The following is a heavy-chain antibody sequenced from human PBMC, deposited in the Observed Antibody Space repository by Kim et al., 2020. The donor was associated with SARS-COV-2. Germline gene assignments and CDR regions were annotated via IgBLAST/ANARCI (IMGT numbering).Heavy chain of an antibody. V-gene: IGHV3-11*04. D-gene: IGHD6-13*01. CDR3: AREDTSSCPFHN. Sequence: IFYADSVQGRIPISGDNAKTSLYLQMNSLGDEDTAVYYCAREDTSSCPFHNWGQGTLVTVSS. J-gene: IGHJ4*02. CDR2: I.